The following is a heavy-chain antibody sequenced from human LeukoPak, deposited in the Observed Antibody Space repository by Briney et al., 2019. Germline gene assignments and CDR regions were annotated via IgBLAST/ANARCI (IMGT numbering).Heavy chain of an antibody. CDR1: GYSFTSYW. CDR2: IYPGDSGT. V-gene: IGHV5-51*01. D-gene: IGHD3-9*01. CDR3: ARGPHYDFLTGYYSSHFDY. Sequence: GESLKISCKGSGYSFTSYWIGWVRQMPGKGLEWMGVIYPGDSGTRYSPSFQGQVTISVDKSTSTAYLQWISLRASDTAMYYCARGPHYDFLTGYYSSHFDYWGQGTLVSVSS. J-gene: IGHJ4*02.